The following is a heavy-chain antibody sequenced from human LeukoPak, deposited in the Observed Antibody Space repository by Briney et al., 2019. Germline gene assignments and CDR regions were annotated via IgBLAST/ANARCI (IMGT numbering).Heavy chain of an antibody. Sequence: PGRSLRLSCAASGFTFSSYGMHWVRQAPGKGLEWVAVIWYDGSNKYYADSVKGRFTISRDNSKNTLYLQMNSLRAEDTAVYYCARGGSGWPFDYWCQGTLVTVSS. CDR1: GFTFSSYG. J-gene: IGHJ4*02. CDR2: IWYDGSNK. V-gene: IGHV3-33*01. CDR3: ARGGSGWPFDY. D-gene: IGHD6-19*01.